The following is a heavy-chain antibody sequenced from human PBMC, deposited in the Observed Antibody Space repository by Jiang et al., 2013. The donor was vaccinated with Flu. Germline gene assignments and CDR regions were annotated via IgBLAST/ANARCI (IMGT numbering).Heavy chain of an antibody. D-gene: IGHD1-1*01. CDR3: ARDNDADWYFDL. CDR2: IWYDGSKK. V-gene: IGHV3-33*01. Sequence: VQLVESGGGVVQPGMSLRLSCAASGFTFSRYGMHWVRQAPGKGLEWVAIIWYDGSKKFYTDSVTGRFTISRDNSNNTVYLQMDSLRAEDTAVYYCARDNDADWYFDLWGRGHPGHRLL. J-gene: IGHJ2*01. CDR1: GFTFSRYG.